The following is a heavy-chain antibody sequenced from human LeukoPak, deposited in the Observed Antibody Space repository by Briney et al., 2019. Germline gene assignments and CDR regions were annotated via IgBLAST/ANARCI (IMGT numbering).Heavy chain of an antibody. CDR1: GFSFSSYG. Sequence: PGGSLRLSCAASGFSFSSYGMHWVRQAPGKGLEWVAVISYAGSSKLYADSVKGRFTLSRDNSKNTLYLQMNSLSAEDTAVYYCAKKYGDSDSKEYWGQGTLVTVSS. D-gene: IGHD4-17*01. J-gene: IGHJ4*02. CDR3: AKKYGDSDSKEY. V-gene: IGHV3-30*18. CDR2: ISYAGSSK.